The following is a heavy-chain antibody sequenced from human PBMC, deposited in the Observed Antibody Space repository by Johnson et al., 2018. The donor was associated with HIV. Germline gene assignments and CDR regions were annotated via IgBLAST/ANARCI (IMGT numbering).Heavy chain of an antibody. CDR3: ARDRGYWDAFDI. D-gene: IGHD3-22*01. V-gene: IGHV3-9*01. J-gene: IGHJ3*02. Sequence: VQLVESGGGLVQPGGSLSLSCAASGFSFDDYAMYWVRQVPGKGLGWVAGIGSNGTTVYYADSVKGRFSISRDNAKHSLYLQMNSLRAEDTAVYYCARDRGYWDAFDIWGQGTMVTVSS. CDR2: IGSNGTTV. CDR1: GFSFDDYA.